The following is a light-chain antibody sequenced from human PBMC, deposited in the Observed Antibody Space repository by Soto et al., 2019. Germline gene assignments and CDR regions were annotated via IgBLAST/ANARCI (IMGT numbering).Light chain of an antibody. CDR1: QSISSW. V-gene: IGKV1-5*03. CDR3: QQYNTYWT. Sequence: DIQMTQSPSTLSASVGDRVIIICRASQSISSWLAWYQQKPGKAPKLLIYKASSLESGVPPRFSGSGSGTEFTLTISSLQPDDFATYYCQQYNTYWTFGQGTKVDIK. CDR2: KAS. J-gene: IGKJ1*01.